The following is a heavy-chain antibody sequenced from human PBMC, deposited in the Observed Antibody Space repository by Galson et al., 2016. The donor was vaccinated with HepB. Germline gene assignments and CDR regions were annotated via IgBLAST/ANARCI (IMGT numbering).Heavy chain of an antibody. CDR1: GFXXXYAX. D-gene: IGHD6-19*01. Sequence: LRLSCAASGFXXXYAXXSWXRXAPXXGLEWVGRIKSKTDGEXTDYAAPVKGRFTMSRYDSKNTLFLQMNSLKIEDTAVYYCATVGSGWGHRDYYFYMDVWGKGXXVTVSS. CDR2: IKSKTDGEXT. J-gene: IGHJ6*03. V-gene: IGHV3-15*01. CDR3: ATVGSGWGHRDYYFYMDV.